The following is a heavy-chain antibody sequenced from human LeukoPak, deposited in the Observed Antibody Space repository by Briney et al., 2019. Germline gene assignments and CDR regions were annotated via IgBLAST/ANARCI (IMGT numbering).Heavy chain of an antibody. V-gene: IGHV3-23*01. J-gene: IGHJ6*02. CDR1: GFAFNTYA. CDR3: ARGHPTVVPAASMDV. Sequence: GGSLRLSCAASGFAFNTYAMIWVRQAPGKGLEWVSAIGGSGTSTFSADSLKDRFIISRDNSKNTLYLQMNSLRAEDTAVYYCARGHPTVVPAASMDVWGQGTTVTVSS. D-gene: IGHD2-2*01. CDR2: IGGSGTST.